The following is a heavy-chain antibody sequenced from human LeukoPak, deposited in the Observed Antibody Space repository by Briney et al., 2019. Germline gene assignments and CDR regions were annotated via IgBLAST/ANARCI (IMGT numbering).Heavy chain of an antibody. Sequence: PGRSLRLSCAASGFSFSSYGMHWVREDPGRDQERVAVLWYYGSNKYYADSAKDLFSISSDNSKNTLYLQMNSLRAEGTAVYYCARDMGIAGAGIRAWGQGSLVTVSS. CDR3: ARDMGIAGAGIRA. CDR1: GFSFSSYG. D-gene: IGHD6-13*01. CDR2: LWYYGSNK. V-gene: IGHV3-33*08. J-gene: IGHJ5*02.